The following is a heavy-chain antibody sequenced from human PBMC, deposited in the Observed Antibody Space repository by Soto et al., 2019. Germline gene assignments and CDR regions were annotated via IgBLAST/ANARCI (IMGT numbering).Heavy chain of an antibody. CDR3: ARDAPVTGESDRFDC. V-gene: IGHV4-4*02. J-gene: IGHJ4*02. Sequence: PSETLSLTCAVSGDSVTSNVWWRWVREPPGKGLEWIGEAYHNGLTDYNPSLKSRVTMSVDTSKNEFSLKLTSLTAADTAIYYCARDAPVTGESDRFDCWGQGTLVTVSS. CDR2: AYHNGLT. D-gene: IGHD2-21*02. CDR1: GDSVTSNVW.